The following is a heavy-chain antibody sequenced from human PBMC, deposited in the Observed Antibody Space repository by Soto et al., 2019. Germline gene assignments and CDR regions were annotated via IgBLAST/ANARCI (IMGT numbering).Heavy chain of an antibody. CDR2: ISSTGGST. CDR3: AKGVIRECGVDCTVDT. D-gene: IGHD2-21*02. V-gene: IGHV3-23*01. CDR1: GFTFSSYT. Sequence: EVPLLESGGGLVQPGGSLTRSCAASGFTFSSYTMCWVRQAPGKGLQWVSGISSTGGSTYYADSVKGRFTFSRDNSKNTLDFQMNSLRAEDTAVYYCAKGVIRECGVDCTVDTWGQGALVTVYS. J-gene: IGHJ5*02.